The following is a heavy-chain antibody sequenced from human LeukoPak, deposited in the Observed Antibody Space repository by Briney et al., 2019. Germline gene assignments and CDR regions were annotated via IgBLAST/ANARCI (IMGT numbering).Heavy chain of an antibody. V-gene: IGHV3-49*04. D-gene: IGHD6-13*01. J-gene: IGHJ4*02. CDR1: GFTFGDYA. CDR3: TRGRPAYSSSWYDFDY. Sequence: TGRSLRLSCTASGFTFGDYAMSWVRQALGKGLEWVGFIRSKAYGGTTEYAASVKGRFTISRDDSKSIAYLQTNSLKTEDTAVYYCTRGRPAYSSSWYDFDYWGQGTLVTVSS. CDR2: IRSKAYGGTT.